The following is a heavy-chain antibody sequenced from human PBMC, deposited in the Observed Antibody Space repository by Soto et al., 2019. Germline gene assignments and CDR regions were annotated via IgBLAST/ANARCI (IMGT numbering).Heavy chain of an antibody. CDR3: AKDRGRGFYTGTYSAFDI. CDR2: ISESGGST. J-gene: IGHJ3*02. Sequence: GGSLRLSCAASGFTFSSYAMSWVRQAPGKGLEWVSAISESGGSTYYADSVKGRFTISRDNSKNTLYLQMNSLGAEDTAVYYCAKDRGRGFYTGTYSAFDIWGQGTMVTVSS. V-gene: IGHV3-23*01. D-gene: IGHD1-26*01. CDR1: GFTFSSYA.